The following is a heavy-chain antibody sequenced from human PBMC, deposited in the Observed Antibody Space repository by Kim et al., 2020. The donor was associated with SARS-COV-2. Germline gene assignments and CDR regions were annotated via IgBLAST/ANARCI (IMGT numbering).Heavy chain of an antibody. J-gene: IGHJ3*02. CDR2: IYYSGST. CDR3: ARKTNYYGSGSYYNTAFDI. D-gene: IGHD3-10*01. CDR1: GGSISSGGYY. Sequence: SETLSLTCTVSGGSISSGGYYWSWIRQHPGKGLEWIGYIYYSGSTYYNPSLKSRVTISVDTSKNQFSLKLISVTAADTAVYYCARKTNYYGSGSYYNTAFDIWGQGTMVTVSS. V-gene: IGHV4-31*03.